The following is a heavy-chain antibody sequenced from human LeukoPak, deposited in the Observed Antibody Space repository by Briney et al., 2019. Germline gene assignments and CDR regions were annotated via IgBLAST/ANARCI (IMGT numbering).Heavy chain of an antibody. V-gene: IGHV3-66*01. D-gene: IGHD6-19*01. CDR2: VSGGDTK. J-gene: IGHJ4*02. CDR3: ARGEAYSSGWYPPSHFDY. CDR1: GFTLSINY. Sequence: GGSLRLSCVVSGFTLSINYMSWVRQAPGKGLEWVSRVSGGDTKYYADSVKGRFTISRDTSKNTVYLQMNSQRAEDTAVYYCARGEAYSSGWYPPSHFDYWGQGTLVTVSS.